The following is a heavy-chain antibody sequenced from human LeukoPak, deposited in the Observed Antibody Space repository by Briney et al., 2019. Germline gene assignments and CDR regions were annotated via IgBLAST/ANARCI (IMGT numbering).Heavy chain of an antibody. Sequence: SETLSLTCAVSGSSISSGYYWGWIRQPPGKGLEWIGSISHSGSTYYNPSLKSRVTLSVDTSKNQFSLKLSSVTAADTAVYYCARHTYDSSGYYYVDYWGQGTLVTVSS. CDR2: ISHSGST. CDR1: GSSISSGYY. D-gene: IGHD3-22*01. CDR3: ARHTYDSSGYYYVDY. J-gene: IGHJ4*02. V-gene: IGHV4-38-2*01.